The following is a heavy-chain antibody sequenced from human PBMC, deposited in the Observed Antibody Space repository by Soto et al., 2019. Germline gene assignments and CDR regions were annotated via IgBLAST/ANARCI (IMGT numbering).Heavy chain of an antibody. D-gene: IGHD5-18*01. Sequence: EVQLVESGGGLVQPGGSLRLSCAASGFTFSSYSMNWVRQAPGKGLEWVAYISIDSSTIYYADSVKGRFTISRDNAKNSLYLQVNSLQDEDTAVYYWALDSGSSYGTIGYWGQGTLVTVSS. CDR3: ALDSGSSYGTIGY. CDR2: ISIDSSTI. CDR1: GFTFSSYS. J-gene: IGHJ4*02. V-gene: IGHV3-48*02.